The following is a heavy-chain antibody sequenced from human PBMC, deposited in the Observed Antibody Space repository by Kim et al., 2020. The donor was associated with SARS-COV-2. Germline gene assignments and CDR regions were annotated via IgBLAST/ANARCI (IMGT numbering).Heavy chain of an antibody. CDR2: A. D-gene: IGHD3-16*01. J-gene: IGHJ6*02. CDR3: ARGELGGGMDV. Sequence: ANYAQKFQGRVTITADESTSTAYMELGSLRSEDTAVYYCARGELGGGMDVWGQGTTVTVSS. V-gene: IGHV1-69*01.